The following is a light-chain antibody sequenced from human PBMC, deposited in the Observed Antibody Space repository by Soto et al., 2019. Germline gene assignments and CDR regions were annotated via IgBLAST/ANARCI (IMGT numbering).Light chain of an antibody. V-gene: IGKV3-20*01. CDR2: VTT. Sequence: EIVLTQSPGTVSLSPGETATLSCRASQTVSSNYLAWYQQKPGQAPRLLIYVTTSRATGVPDRFSGGGSGTAFTLTISGLEPEDFALYNCQQYGSEPPTFGGGTTVEIK. CDR1: QTVSSNY. CDR3: QQYGSEPPT. J-gene: IGKJ4*01.